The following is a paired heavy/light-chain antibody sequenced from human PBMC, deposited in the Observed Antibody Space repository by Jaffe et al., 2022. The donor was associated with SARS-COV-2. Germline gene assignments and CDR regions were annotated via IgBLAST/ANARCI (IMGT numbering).Heavy chain of an antibody. CDR2: INHSGST. CDR1: GGSFSDYY. J-gene: IGHJ6*03. V-gene: IGHV4-34*01. Sequence: QVNLQQWGAGLLKPSETLSRTCAVYGGSFSDYYWSWIRQPPGKGLEWIGEINHSGSTNYNPSLKSRVTISVDTSKNQFSLKVSSATAADTAVYYCARGPAPGHYYMDVWDKGTTVTVSS. D-gene: IGHD2-2*01. CDR3: ARGPAPGHYYMDV.
Light chain of an antibody. CDR1: SSDVGDYNY. CDR3: SSYTSSNTLV. V-gene: IGLV2-14*01. CDR2: DVS. Sequence: QSALTQPASVSGSPGQSITISCTGTSSDVGDYNYVSWYQQHPGEAPKVMIYDVSNRPSGVSNRFSGSKSGNTASLTISGLQAEDEADYYCSSYTSSNTLVFGGGTKLTVL. J-gene: IGLJ2*01.